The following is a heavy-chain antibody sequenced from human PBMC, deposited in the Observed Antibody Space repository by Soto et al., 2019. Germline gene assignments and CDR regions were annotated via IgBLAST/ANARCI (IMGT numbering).Heavy chain of an antibody. CDR1: TFSSYG. J-gene: IGHJ1*01. V-gene: IGHV3-23*01. D-gene: IGHD3-10*01. CDR3: AKDSDREYFQH. Sequence: TFSSYGMSWVRQAPEKGLEWVSGISGSGGGAYYADSVKGRFTISRDNSENTLYLQMNSLRVEDTAVYYCAKDSDREYFQHWGQGTLVTAPQ. CDR2: ISGSGGGA.